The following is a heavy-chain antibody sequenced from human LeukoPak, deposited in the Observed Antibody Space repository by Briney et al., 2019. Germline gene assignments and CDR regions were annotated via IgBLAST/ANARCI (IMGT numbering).Heavy chain of an antibody. CDR1: GGSFSGYY. Sequence: SETLSLTCAVYGGSFSGYYWSRIRQPPGKGLEWIGEINHSGSTNYNPSLKSRVTISVDTSKNQFSLKLSSVTAADTAVYYCARCPSRGYFDWLGGFDYWGQGTLLTVSS. CDR2: INHSGST. D-gene: IGHD3-9*01. CDR3: ARCPSRGYFDWLGGFDY. V-gene: IGHV4-34*01. J-gene: IGHJ4*02.